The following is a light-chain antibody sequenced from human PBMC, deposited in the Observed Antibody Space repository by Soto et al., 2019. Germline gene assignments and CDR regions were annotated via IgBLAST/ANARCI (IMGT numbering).Light chain of an antibody. J-gene: IGKJ2*01. V-gene: IGKV3-20*01. Sequence: EIVLTQSPGTLSLSPGDRATLSCRASQSVNIYFAWYQQKHGQAPRLLIFNTSRRATGIPDRVSGSGSGTAFTLIISILEPEDFAMYYCQQYGHPLHTFGQGTKLDIK. CDR1: QSVNIY. CDR3: QQYGHPLHT. CDR2: NTS.